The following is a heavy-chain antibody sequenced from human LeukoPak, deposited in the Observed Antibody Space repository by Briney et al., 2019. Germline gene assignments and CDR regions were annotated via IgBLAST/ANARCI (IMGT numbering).Heavy chain of an antibody. V-gene: IGHV3-23*01. CDR2: ISGSGGST. CDR1: GFTFSSYA. Sequence: PGGSLRLSCAASGFTFSSYAMSWVRQAPGKGLEWVSAISGSGGSTYYADSVKGRFTISRDNSKNTLYLQMNSLRAEDTAVYYCAKPGSQWLVQGWFDPWGQGALVTVSS. J-gene: IGHJ5*02. D-gene: IGHD6-19*01. CDR3: AKPGSQWLVQGWFDP.